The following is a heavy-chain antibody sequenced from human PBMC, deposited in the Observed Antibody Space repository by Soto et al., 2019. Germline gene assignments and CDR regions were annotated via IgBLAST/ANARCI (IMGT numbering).Heavy chain of an antibody. V-gene: IGHV4-34*01. D-gene: IGHD2-2*01. CDR3: ARGGGYCSSTSCRSGFDY. Sequence: SETLSLTCAGYGGSFSGYYRSWIRQPPGKGLEWIGEINHRGSTNYNPSLKSRVTISVDTSKNQFSLKLSSVTAADTAVYYCARGGGYCSSTSCRSGFDYWGQGTLVTVSS. CDR2: INHRGST. CDR1: GGSFSGYY. J-gene: IGHJ4*02.